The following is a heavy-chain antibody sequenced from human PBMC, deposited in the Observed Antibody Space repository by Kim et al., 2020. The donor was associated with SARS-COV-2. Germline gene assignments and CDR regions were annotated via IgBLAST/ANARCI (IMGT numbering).Heavy chain of an antibody. J-gene: IGHJ6*03. CDR2: ISGSGGTT. CDR3: AKGHRGFFNIYYMDV. V-gene: IGHV3-23*01. Sequence: GGSLRLSCVASGFNLNKYAMTWVRQSPGKGLEWVASISGSGGTTYYADSVKGRFTISRDDSLSTVSLQMNSLGVDDAALYYCAKGHRGFFNIYYMDVWGEGTTVTVSS. CDR1: GFNLNKYA.